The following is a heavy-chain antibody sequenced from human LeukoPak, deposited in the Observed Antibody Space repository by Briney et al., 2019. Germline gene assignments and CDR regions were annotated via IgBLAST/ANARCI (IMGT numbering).Heavy chain of an antibody. Sequence: SETLSLTCAVCGEPFSGYYWSWVRQPPGKGREWIGGIYHSGSTYDNPSLKSRVAISVATSKNPFSQKLSSVTAADTAVYYCASLRTRTRTTVYFDYWGQGTLVTVSS. CDR1: GEPFSGYY. CDR3: ASLRTRTRTTVYFDY. CDR2: IYHSGST. V-gene: IGHV4-34*01. D-gene: IGHD4-11*01. J-gene: IGHJ4*02.